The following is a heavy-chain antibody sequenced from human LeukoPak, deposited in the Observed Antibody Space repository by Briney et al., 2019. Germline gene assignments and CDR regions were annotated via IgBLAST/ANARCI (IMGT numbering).Heavy chain of an antibody. V-gene: IGHV6-1*01. CDR3: ARSRDYYDSSGYYDY. Sequence: SQTLSLTCAISGDSVSSNSAAWNWIRQSPSRGLEWLGRTYYRSKWYNDYAVSVKSRITINPDTSKNQYSLQLNSVTPEDTAVYYCARSRDYYDSSGYYDYWGQGTLVTVSS. D-gene: IGHD3-22*01. CDR1: GDSVSSNSAA. CDR2: TYYRSKWYN. J-gene: IGHJ4*02.